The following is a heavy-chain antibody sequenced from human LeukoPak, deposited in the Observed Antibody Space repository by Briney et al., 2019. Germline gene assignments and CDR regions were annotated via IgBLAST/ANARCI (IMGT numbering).Heavy chain of an antibody. J-gene: IGHJ6*02. CDR2: ISYDGSNK. Sequence: PGGSLRLSCAASGFTFSSYAMHWVRQAPGKGLEWVAVISYDGSNKYYADSVKGRITISRDNSKNTLYLQMNSLRAEDTALYYCAREEHDYVWGSYRYYYYYGIDVWGQGTTVTVSS. CDR3: AREEHDYVWGSYRYYYYYGIDV. D-gene: IGHD3-16*02. V-gene: IGHV3-30-3*01. CDR1: GFTFSSYA.